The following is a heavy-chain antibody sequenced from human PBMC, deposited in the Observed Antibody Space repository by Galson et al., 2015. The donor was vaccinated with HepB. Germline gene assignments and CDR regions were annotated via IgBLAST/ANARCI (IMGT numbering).Heavy chain of an antibody. CDR1: GFTFSSYS. CDR2: ISSSSSYI. Sequence: SLRLSCAASGFTFSSYSMNWVRQAPGKGLKWVSSISSSSSYIYYADSVKGRFTISRDNAKNSLYLQMNSLRAEDTAVYYCARDSDWRGSISNYFDYWGQGTLVTVSS. J-gene: IGHJ4*02. D-gene: IGHD2-2*01. CDR3: ARDSDWRGSISNYFDY. V-gene: IGHV3-21*01.